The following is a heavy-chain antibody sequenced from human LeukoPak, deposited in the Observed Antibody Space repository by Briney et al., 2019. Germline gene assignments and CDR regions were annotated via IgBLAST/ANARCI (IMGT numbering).Heavy chain of an antibody. J-gene: IGHJ4*02. CDR1: GFTFSSYA. V-gene: IGHV3-23*01. CDR2: ISGSGGST. Sequence: GSLRLSCAASGFTFSSYAMSWVRQAPGKGLEWVSAISGSGGSTYYADSVKGRFTISRDNSKNTLYLQMNSLRAEDTAVYYCAKSHDFVDTAMVEFDYWGQGTLVTVSS. D-gene: IGHD5-18*01. CDR3: AKSHDFVDTAMVEFDY.